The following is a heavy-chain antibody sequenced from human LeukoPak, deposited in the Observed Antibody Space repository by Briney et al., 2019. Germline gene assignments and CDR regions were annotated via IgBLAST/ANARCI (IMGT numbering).Heavy chain of an antibody. CDR1: GGSISSYY. Sequence: SETLSLTCTVSGGSISSYYWSWIRQPPGKGLEWIGYIYHSGSTYYNPSLKSRVTISVDRSKNQFSLKLSSVTAADTAVYYCAAGTLYAFDIWGQGTMVTVS. J-gene: IGHJ3*02. CDR3: AAGTLYAFDI. CDR2: IYHSGST. V-gene: IGHV4-59*04.